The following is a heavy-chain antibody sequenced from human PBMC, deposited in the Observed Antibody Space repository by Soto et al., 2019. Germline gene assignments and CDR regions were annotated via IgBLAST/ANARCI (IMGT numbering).Heavy chain of an antibody. CDR2: IIPIFGTA. CDR3: ARYLEMATEYYFDY. J-gene: IGHJ4*02. D-gene: IGHD5-12*01. V-gene: IGHV1-69*13. CDR1: RCTFSSYA. Sequence: SVKVSCKASRCTFSSYAISWVRQAPGQGLEWMGGIIPIFGTANYAQKFQGRVTITADESTSTAYMELSSLRSEDTAVYYCARYLEMATEYYFDYWGQGTLVTVSS.